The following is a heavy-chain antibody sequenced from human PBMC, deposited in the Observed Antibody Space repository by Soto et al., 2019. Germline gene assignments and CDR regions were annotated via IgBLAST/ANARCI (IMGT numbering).Heavy chain of an antibody. CDR3: AKDLRGWEQTDY. Sequence: EVQLLESGGRLVQPGGSLRLSCAASGFTFSNYAMGWVRQAPGRGLEWVSTISGSGVSTYYPDSVRGRFTISRDNSKNTLFLEMNSLRAEDTAVYYCAKDLRGWEQTDYWCQGTLVTVCS. D-gene: IGHD1-26*01. CDR1: GFTFSNYA. J-gene: IGHJ4*02. V-gene: IGHV3-23*01. CDR2: ISGSGVST.